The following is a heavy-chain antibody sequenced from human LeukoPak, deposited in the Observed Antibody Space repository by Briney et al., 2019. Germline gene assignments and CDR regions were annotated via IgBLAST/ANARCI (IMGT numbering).Heavy chain of an antibody. D-gene: IGHD6-6*01. V-gene: IGHV1-3*03. J-gene: IGHJ6*03. Sequence: ASVKVSCKASGYTFTSYAMHWVRQAPGQRLEWMGWINAGNGNTKYSQEFQGRVTITRDTSASTAYMELSSLRSEDMAVYYCARAVYSSSSRIYYYMDVWVKGTTVTVSS. CDR1: GYTFTSYA. CDR3: ARAVYSSSSRIYYYMDV. CDR2: INAGNGNT.